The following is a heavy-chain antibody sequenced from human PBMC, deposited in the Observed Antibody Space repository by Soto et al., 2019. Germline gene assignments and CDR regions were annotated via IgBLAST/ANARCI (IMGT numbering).Heavy chain of an antibody. CDR2: ISWDGGST. Sequence: GGSLRLSCAASGFTFDDYTMHWVRQAPGKGLEWVSLISWDGGSTYYADSVKGRFTISRDNSKNSLYLQMNSLRTEDTALYYCAKDIGGATIWSTSFDYWGQGTLVTVSS. CDR3: AKDIGGATIWSTSFDY. J-gene: IGHJ4*02. V-gene: IGHV3-43*01. D-gene: IGHD1-26*01. CDR1: GFTFDDYT.